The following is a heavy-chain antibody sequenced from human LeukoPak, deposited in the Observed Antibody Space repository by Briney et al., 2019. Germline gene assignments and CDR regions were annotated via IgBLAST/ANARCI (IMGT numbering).Heavy chain of an antibody. CDR2: IIPIFGTA. D-gene: IGHD6-6*01. J-gene: IGHJ4*02. CDR3: ARGMVYSSSAAEFDY. CDR1: GGTFSSYA. V-gene: IGHV1-69*13. Sequence: ASVKVSCKASGGTFSSYAISWVRQAPGQGLEWMGGIIPIFGTANYAQKFQGRVTITADESTSTAYMELSSLRSDDTAVYYCARGMVYSSSAAEFDYWGQGTLVTVSS.